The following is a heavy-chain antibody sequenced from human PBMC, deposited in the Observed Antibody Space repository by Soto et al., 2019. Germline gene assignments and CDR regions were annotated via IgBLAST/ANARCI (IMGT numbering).Heavy chain of an antibody. Sequence: ASVKVSCKASGYTFTSYGISWVRQAPGQGLEWMGWISAYNGNTNYAQKLQGRVTMTTDTSTSTAYMELRSLRSDDTAVYYCARNLAVAAHYYYYGMDVWGQGTTVPVSS. CDR3: ARNLAVAAHYYYYGMDV. D-gene: IGHD6-19*01. CDR2: ISAYNGNT. V-gene: IGHV1-18*01. J-gene: IGHJ6*02. CDR1: GYTFTSYG.